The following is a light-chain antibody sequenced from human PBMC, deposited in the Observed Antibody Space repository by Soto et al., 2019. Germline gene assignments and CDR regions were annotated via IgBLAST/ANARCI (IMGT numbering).Light chain of an antibody. V-gene: IGLV2-14*01. J-gene: IGLJ1*01. CDR2: EVS. CDR3: SSYTGSSPPYV. Sequence: QSVLTHPASVSASPGQSITISCTGTNSDVGGYNYVSWYQQHPGKAPKLMIYEVSNRPSGVSNRFSGSKSGNTASLTISGLQAEDEADYYCSSYTGSSPPYVFGTGTKVTVL. CDR1: NSDVGGYNY.